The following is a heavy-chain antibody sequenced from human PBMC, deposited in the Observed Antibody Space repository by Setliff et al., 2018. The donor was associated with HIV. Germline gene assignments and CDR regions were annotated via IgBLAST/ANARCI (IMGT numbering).Heavy chain of an antibody. V-gene: IGHV4-59*08. Sequence: PSETLSLTCTVSGGSISNYYWSWIRQPPGKGLEWIGYIYSSGTTDYNLSLKSRLTITRDTSKNQISLILGSVTAADTAMYYCARGDYASPPLFMGYWGQGTLVTVSS. CDR3: ARGDYASPPLFMGY. CDR1: GGSISNYY. D-gene: IGHD4-17*01. J-gene: IGHJ4*02. CDR2: IYSSGTT.